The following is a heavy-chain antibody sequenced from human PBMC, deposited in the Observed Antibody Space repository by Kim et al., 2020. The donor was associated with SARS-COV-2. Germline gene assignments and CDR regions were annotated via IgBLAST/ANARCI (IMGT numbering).Heavy chain of an antibody. Sequence: GGSLRLSCAASGFIFSDYAMNWVRQAPGKGLEWVSSISRSSDRKYYADSLKGRCAISRDNAKNSLYLQVNSLRAEDTGVYYCASETRDWGQGTLVIVSS. V-gene: IGHV3-21*01. CDR2: ISRSSDRK. CDR3: ASETRD. CDR1: GFIFSDYA. J-gene: IGHJ4*02.